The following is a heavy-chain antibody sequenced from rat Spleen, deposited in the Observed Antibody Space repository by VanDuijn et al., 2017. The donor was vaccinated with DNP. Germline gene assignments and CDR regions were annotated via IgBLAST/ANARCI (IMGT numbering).Heavy chain of an antibody. J-gene: IGHJ2*01. CDR2: ITNTGGSI. V-gene: IGHV5-31*01. D-gene: IGHD3-8*01. CDR1: GFIFSNYW. Sequence: EVQLVESGGGPVQPGRSLKLSCVASGFIFSNYWMTWIRQAPGKGLEWVASITNTGGSIYYPDSVKGRFSISRDNVKSFLYLQVNSLRFEDTATYYCTSNPHIRTAAPFDYWGQGVMVTVSS. CDR3: TSNPHIRTAAPFDY.